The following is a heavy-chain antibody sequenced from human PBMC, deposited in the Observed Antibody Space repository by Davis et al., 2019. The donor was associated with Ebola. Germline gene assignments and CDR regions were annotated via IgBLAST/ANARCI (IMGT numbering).Heavy chain of an antibody. V-gene: IGHV3-53*01. CDR3: ARDIAADYFDY. J-gene: IGHJ4*02. Sequence: GESLKLSCVASGFTFSSSWMSWVRQAPGKGLEWVSLIYSGGSTFYADSVRGRFTISRDNSKNTLYLQMNSLRADDTAVYYCARDIAADYFDYWGQGTLVTVSS. CDR2: IYSGGST. CDR1: GFTFSSSW. D-gene: IGHD6-25*01.